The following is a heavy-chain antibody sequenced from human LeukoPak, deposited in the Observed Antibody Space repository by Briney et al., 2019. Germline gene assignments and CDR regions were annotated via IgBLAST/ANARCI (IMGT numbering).Heavy chain of an antibody. CDR1: GYTFTGYY. Sequence: GASVKVSCKASGYTFTGYYMHWVRQAPGQGPEWMGWINPNSGGTNYAQKFQGRVTMTRDTSISTAYMELSRLRSDDTAVYYCAREAALDCSSTSCYPEAVDYWGQGTLVTVSS. V-gene: IGHV1-2*02. CDR2: INPNSGGT. D-gene: IGHD2-2*01. CDR3: AREAALDCSSTSCYPEAVDY. J-gene: IGHJ4*02.